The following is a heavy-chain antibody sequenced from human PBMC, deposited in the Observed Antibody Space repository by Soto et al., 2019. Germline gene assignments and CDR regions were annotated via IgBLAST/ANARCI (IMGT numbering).Heavy chain of an antibody. CDR2: IRSKANSYAT. D-gene: IGHD5-12*01. V-gene: IGHV3-73*01. J-gene: IGHJ6*02. Sequence: GGSLRLSCAASGFTFSGSAMHWVRQASGKGLEWVGRIRSKANSYATAYAASVKGRFTISRDDSKNTAYLQMNSLKTEDTAVYYCTRPLGVATSSYYYGMDVWGQGTTVTVSS. CDR1: GFTFSGSA. CDR3: TRPLGVATSSYYYGMDV.